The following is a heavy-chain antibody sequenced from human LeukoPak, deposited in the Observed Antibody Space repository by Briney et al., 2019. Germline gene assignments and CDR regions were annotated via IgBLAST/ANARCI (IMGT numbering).Heavy chain of an antibody. CDR3: ARGPGSSWYYYYYMDV. Sequence: ASVKVSCKASGYTFTSYDINWVRQATGQGLEWMGWTNPNSGNTGYAQRFQGRVTMTRNTSISTAYMELSSLRSEDTAVYYCARGPGSSWYYYYYMDVWGKGTTVTVSS. CDR1: GYTFTSYD. D-gene: IGHD6-13*01. CDR2: TNPNSGNT. V-gene: IGHV1-8*01. J-gene: IGHJ6*03.